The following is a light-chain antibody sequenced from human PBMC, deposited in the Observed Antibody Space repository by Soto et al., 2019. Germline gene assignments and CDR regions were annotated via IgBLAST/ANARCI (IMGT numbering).Light chain of an antibody. CDR2: GVS. Sequence: IVLTQSPGTLSLSAGERATLSCKASQSISSSYFAWYQQKPGQAPRLRVYGVSSRATDVPDRLSGSGSGTDFTLTISRMEPEDSAVYYCQQYTDSRTFGQGTKVDIK. V-gene: IGKV3-20*01. J-gene: IGKJ1*01. CDR1: QSISSSY. CDR3: QQYTDSRT.